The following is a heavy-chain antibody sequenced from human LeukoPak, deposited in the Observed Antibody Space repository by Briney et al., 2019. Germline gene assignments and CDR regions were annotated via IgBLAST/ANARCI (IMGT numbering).Heavy chain of an antibody. CDR1: GFTFSDHY. D-gene: IGHD6-19*01. J-gene: IGHJ4*02. CDR3: IRMSSGWYWDY. CDR2: IRNKARSYST. Sequence: GGSLRLSCAASGFTFSDHYMDWVRQAPGKGLEWVGHIRNKARSYSTEYAASVKGRFTISRDDSKNSLYLQVNSLTTEDTAVFYCIRMSSGWYWDYWGQGTLVTVSS. V-gene: IGHV3-72*01.